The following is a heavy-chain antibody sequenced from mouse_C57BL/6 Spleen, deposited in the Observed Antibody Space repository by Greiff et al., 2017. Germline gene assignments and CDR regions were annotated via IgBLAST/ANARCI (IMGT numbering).Heavy chain of an antibody. J-gene: IGHJ2*01. D-gene: IGHD2-1*01. Sequence: QVQLQQPGAELVKPGASVKMSCKASGYTFTSYWITWVKQRPGQGLEWIGDIYPGSGSTNYNEKFKSKATLPVDTASSTAYMQLSSLTSEYSAVYYCARNYYGYSFDYCGQDSTLSGS. CDR1: GYTFTSYW. V-gene: IGHV1-55*01. CDR2: IYPGSGST. CDR3: ARNYYGYSFDY.